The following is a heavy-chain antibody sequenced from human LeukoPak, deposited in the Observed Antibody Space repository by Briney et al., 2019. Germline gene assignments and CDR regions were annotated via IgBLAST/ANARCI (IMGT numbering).Heavy chain of an antibody. V-gene: IGHV1-18*01. CDR2: ISTYNTNT. Sequence: ASVKVSCKASGYTFTNYGITWVRQAPGQGLEWMGWISTYNTNTDYARKLQGRVTMTTDTSTSTAYMGLRSLTSDDTAVYYCARGRLATVPFDYWGQGTLVTVS. CDR3: ARGRLATVPFDY. D-gene: IGHD4-17*01. J-gene: IGHJ4*02. CDR1: GYTFTNYG.